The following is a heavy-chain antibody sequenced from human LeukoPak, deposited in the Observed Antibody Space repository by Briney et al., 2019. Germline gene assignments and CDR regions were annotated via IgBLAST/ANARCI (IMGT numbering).Heavy chain of an antibody. V-gene: IGHV3-72*01. D-gene: IGHD3-3*01. J-gene: IGHJ6*03. Sequence: GGSLRLSCAASGFTFSDHYMDWVRQVPGKGLEWVGRTKKKTNDYAASVKGRFTISRDDSKNSVYLQMNSLKTEDTAVYYCARRSRAEIGDYFYYYLDVWGKGTTVIVSS. CDR3: ARRSRAEIGDYFYYYLDV. CDR2: TKKKTN. CDR1: GFTFSDHY.